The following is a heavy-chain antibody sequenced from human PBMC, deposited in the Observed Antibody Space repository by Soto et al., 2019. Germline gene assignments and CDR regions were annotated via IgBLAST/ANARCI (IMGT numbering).Heavy chain of an antibody. CDR1: GFTFSSYS. Sequence: EVQLVESGGGLVKPGGSLRLSCAASGFTFSSYSMNWVRQAPGKGLEWVSSISSSSSYIYCADSVKGRFTISRDNAKNSLYLQMNSLRAEDTAVYYCASNIVVVVAATPAEYFQHWGQGTLVTVSS. CDR3: ASNIVVVVAATPAEYFQH. CDR2: ISSSSSYI. D-gene: IGHD2-15*01. J-gene: IGHJ1*01. V-gene: IGHV3-21*01.